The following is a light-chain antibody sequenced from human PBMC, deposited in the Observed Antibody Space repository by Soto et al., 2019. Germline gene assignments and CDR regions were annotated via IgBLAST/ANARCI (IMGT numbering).Light chain of an antibody. CDR3: QQYTRSPWT. Sequence: DIQMTQSPSTLSASVGDRVTITCRASQSISSWLAWYQQKPGKAPTLLIYNASSLESGVPSRFSGSGSGTEFTLTISSLQPYDFASYYCQQYTRSPWTFGQGTKVEIK. CDR2: NAS. CDR1: QSISSW. V-gene: IGKV1-5*03. J-gene: IGKJ1*01.